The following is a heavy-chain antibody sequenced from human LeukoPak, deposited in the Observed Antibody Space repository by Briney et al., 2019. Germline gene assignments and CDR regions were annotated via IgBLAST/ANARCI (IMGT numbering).Heavy chain of an antibody. D-gene: IGHD4-17*01. J-gene: IGHJ1*01. CDR3: ARDGDDYGDLRPAEYFQH. Sequence: GGSLRLSCAASGFTFSSYEMNWVRQAPGKGLEWVSYITSSGSTTHYADSVKGRFTISRDNAKNSLYLQMNSLRAEDTALYYCARDGDDYGDLRPAEYFQHWGQGTLVTVSS. CDR1: GFTFSSYE. V-gene: IGHV3-48*03. CDR2: ITSSGSTT.